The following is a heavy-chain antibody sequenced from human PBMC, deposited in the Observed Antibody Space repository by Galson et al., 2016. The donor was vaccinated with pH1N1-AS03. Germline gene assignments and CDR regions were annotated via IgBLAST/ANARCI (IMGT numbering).Heavy chain of an antibody. V-gene: IGHV1-69*04. Sequence: SVKVSCKAPGGTFSSYPINWVRQAPGQGLECIGRIIPLLGMTNYAQRFQGRVTITADTSTSTAYVELSSLRSEDTAAYYCATDYNQGVLPLDCWGQGTLVTVSS. CDR2: IIPLLGMT. CDR3: ATDYNQGVLPLDC. CDR1: GGTFSSYP. J-gene: IGHJ4*02. D-gene: IGHD1-14*01.